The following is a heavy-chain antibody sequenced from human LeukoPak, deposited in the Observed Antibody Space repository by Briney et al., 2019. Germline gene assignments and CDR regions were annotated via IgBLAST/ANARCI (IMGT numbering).Heavy chain of an antibody. J-gene: IGHJ4*02. CDR3: ARGLSSLRFIYDF. D-gene: IGHD5/OR15-5a*01. CDR1: GGSISSSSYY. CDR2: IYYSGST. V-gene: IGHV4-39*01. Sequence: SETLSLTCTVSGGSISSSSYYWGWIRQPPGKGLEWTGSIYYSGSTYYNPSLKSRVTISVDTSKNQFSLKLSSVTAADTAVYYCARGLSSLRFIYDFWGQGTLVTVSS.